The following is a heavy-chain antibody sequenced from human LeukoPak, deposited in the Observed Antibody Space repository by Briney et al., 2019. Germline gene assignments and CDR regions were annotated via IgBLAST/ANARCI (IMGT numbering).Heavy chain of an antibody. D-gene: IGHD2-2*02. CDR3: ARWVVPAAIQANDAFDI. CDR1: GGSFSGFS. J-gene: IGHJ3*02. Sequence: SETLSLTCVVNGGSFSGFSWTWIRQPPGKGLEWIGEINHSGSTNYNPSLKSRVTISVDTSKNQFSLKLSSVTAADTAVYYCARWVVPAAIQANDAFDIWGQGTMVTVSS. V-gene: IGHV4-34*01. CDR2: INHSGST.